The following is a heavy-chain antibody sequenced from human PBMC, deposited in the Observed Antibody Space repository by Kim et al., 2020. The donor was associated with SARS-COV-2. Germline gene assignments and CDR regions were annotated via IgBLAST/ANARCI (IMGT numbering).Heavy chain of an antibody. Sequence: GGSLRLSCAASGFTFSSYAMSWVRQAPGKGLEWVSAISGSGGSTYYADSVKGRFTISRDNSKNTLYLQMNSLRAEDTAVYYCAKDQDGGRYYDILTGYSGYWGQGTLVTVSS. CDR2: ISGSGGST. CDR3: AKDQDGGRYYDILTGYSGY. D-gene: IGHD3-9*01. J-gene: IGHJ4*02. CDR1: GFTFSSYA. V-gene: IGHV3-23*01.